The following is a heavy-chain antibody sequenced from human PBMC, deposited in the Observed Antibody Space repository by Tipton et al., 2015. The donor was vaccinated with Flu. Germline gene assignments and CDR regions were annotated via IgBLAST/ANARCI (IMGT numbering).Heavy chain of an antibody. V-gene: IGHV3-23*01. CDR2: IGGGGATT. J-gene: IGHJ4*02. D-gene: IGHD6-19*01. Sequence: LSLTCAVSGYSISSGYYWGWVRQAPGKGLEWVSAIGGGGATTYFADSVKGRFTISRDNIRNTLSLQMNSLRAEDTAIYYCARVIPEFVAGLSYWGQGALVSVSS. CDR3: ARVIPEFVAGLSY. CDR1: GYSISSGYY.